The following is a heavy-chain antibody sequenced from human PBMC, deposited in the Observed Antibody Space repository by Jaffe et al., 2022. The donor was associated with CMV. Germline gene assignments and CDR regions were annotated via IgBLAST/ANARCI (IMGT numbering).Heavy chain of an antibody. J-gene: IGHJ6*02. CDR3: ARDPARGWSYYYYYGMDV. D-gene: IGHD1-26*01. V-gene: IGHV3-21*01. Sequence: EVQLVESGGGLVKPGGSLRLSCAASGFTFSSYSMNWVRQAPGKGLEWVSSISSSSSYIYYADSVKGRFTISRDNAKNSLYLQMNSLRAEDTAVYYCARDPARGWSYYYYYGMDVWGQGTTVTVSS. CDR2: ISSSSSYI. CDR1: GFTFSSYS.